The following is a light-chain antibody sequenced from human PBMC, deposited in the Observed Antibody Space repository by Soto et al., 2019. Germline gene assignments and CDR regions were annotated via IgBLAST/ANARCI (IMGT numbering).Light chain of an antibody. V-gene: IGLV2-14*01. CDR1: SSDVGAYGY. CDR2: EVN. CDR3: SSYTTISTLV. J-gene: IGLJ3*02. Sequence: QSALTQPASVSGSPGQSITISCTGTSSDVGAYGYVSWYQQHPGKSPKIILYEVNNRPSGLSNRFSGSKSGNTASLTISGLQAEDEADYYCSSYTTISTLVFGGGTKLTVL.